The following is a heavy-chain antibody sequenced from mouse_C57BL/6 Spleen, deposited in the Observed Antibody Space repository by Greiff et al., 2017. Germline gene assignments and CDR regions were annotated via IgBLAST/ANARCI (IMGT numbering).Heavy chain of an antibody. Sequence: EVQLQQSGPELVKPGASVKMSCKASGYTFTDYNMHWVKQSHGKSLEWIGYINPNNGGTSYNQKFKGKATLTVNKSSSPAYMELRSLTSEYSAVYFYARSSSNYVSWFAYWGQGTLVTVSA. D-gene: IGHD2-5*01. CDR2: INPNNGGT. CDR3: ARSSSNYVSWFAY. V-gene: IGHV1-22*01. CDR1: GYTFTDYN. J-gene: IGHJ3*01.